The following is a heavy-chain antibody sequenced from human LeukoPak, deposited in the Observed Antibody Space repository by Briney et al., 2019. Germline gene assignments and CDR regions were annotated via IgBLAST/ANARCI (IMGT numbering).Heavy chain of an antibody. J-gene: IGHJ4*02. CDR3: ARHLLAWMRFDY. V-gene: IGHV4-34*01. CDR1: GGSFSGYY. D-gene: IGHD2-2*03. CDR2: INHSGST. Sequence: SETLSLTCAVYGGSFSGYYWSWIRQPPGKGLEWIGEINHSGSTNYNPSLKSRVTISVDTSKNQFSLKLSSVTAADTAVYYCARHLLAWMRFDYWGQGTLVTVSS.